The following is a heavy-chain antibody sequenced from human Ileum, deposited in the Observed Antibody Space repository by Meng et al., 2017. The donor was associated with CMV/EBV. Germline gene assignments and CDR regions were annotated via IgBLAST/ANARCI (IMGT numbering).Heavy chain of an antibody. V-gene: IGHV3-23*01. CDR3: AKDLSTPL. CDR2: ITGSGRDT. CDR1: GFIFNFLA. Sequence: SLRLSCSASGFIFNFLAMTWVRQAPGKGLEWVSSITGSGRDTYYADSVKGRFTVSRDNSKNTLFLQMNSLRADDTAVYYCAKDLSTPLGGQGTLVTVSS. D-gene: IGHD2-15*01. J-gene: IGHJ4*02.